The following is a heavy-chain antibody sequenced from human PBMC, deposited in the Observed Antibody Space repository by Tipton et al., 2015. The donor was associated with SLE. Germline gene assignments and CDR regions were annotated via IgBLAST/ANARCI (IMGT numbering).Heavy chain of an antibody. CDR1: GGSINNYY. J-gene: IGHJ4*02. CDR2: IYYTGST. Sequence: TLSLTCTVSGGSINNYYWSWIRQPPGKGLEWIGYIYYTGSTHYNPSLKTRVTISVDTSKSQFSLKVSSVTAADTAVYYCARGRLGDSQHHFDYWGQGTLVTVSS. D-gene: IGHD1-26*01. CDR3: ARGRLGDSQHHFDY. V-gene: IGHV4-59*01.